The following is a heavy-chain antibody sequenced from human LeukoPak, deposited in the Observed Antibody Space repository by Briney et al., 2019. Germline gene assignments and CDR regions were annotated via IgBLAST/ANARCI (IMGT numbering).Heavy chain of an antibody. Sequence: GGSLRLSCVASGFSFDTYSMSWVRQAPGKGLEWVSAISATGGRTYYEDSVKGRFTISRDNSKNTLYLQMNSLRADDTAVYYCAKDPVEYRWGQGTLVTVYS. V-gene: IGHV3-23*01. CDR2: ISATGGRT. D-gene: IGHD3-3*01. CDR3: AKDPVEYR. J-gene: IGHJ4*02. CDR1: GFSFDTYS.